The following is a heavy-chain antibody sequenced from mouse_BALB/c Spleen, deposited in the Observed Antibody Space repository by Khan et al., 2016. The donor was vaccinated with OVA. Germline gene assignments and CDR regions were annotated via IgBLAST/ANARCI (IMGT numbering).Heavy chain of an antibody. CDR3: ARNYDYDEGLAY. J-gene: IGHJ3*01. CDR2: IWSGGTT. D-gene: IGHD2-4*01. CDR1: GFSLTTYG. V-gene: IGHV2-2*02. Sequence: VKLLESGPGLVPPSQSLSITCTVSGFSLTTYGVHWVRQSPGKGLEWLGVIWSGGTTDYSSAFISRLSITKDNSKSQVFFKMNSLQANDTTIYYCARNYDYDEGLAYWGQGTLVTVSA.